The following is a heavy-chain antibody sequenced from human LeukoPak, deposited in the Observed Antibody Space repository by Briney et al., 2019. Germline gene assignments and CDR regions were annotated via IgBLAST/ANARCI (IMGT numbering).Heavy chain of an antibody. D-gene: IGHD3-22*01. CDR2: VFHTGVT. CDR3: TRGGGSGYYFGIPRYYFDA. J-gene: IGHJ4*02. Sequence: SETLSLTCTVSGGSLEGLYWSWIRQSPEKGLEWIGNVFHTGVTSYNLSLKSRVTISVDTSRNQLSLTMTSMTAADTAIYYCTRGGGSGYYFGIPRYYFDAWGQGVLVTVSS. V-gene: IGHV4-59*11. CDR1: GGSLEGLY.